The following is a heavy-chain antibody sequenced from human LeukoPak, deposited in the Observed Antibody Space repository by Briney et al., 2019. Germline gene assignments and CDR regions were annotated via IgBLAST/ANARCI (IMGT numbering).Heavy chain of an antibody. Sequence: PWRSLRLFCAASGFSFSNYGFHWVRQAPGKGLDWVSAISYDGKNIHYADSVKGRFTISRDISRNTVYLQMNSLRVEDTAVYYCARHLSCADIWGQGAMVTASS. CDR2: ISYDGKNI. D-gene: IGHD2-15*01. CDR3: ARHLSCADI. CDR1: GFSFSNYG. J-gene: IGHJ3*02. V-gene: IGHV3-33*01.